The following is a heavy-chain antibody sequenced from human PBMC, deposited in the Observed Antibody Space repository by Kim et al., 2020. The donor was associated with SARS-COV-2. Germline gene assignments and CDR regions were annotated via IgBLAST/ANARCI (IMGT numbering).Heavy chain of an antibody. J-gene: IGHJ4*02. D-gene: IGHD3-16*02. CDR1: GGSISSSSYY. Sequence: SETLSLTCTVSGGSISSSSYYWGWIRQPPGKGLEWIGSIYYSGSTYYNPSLKSRVTISVDTSKNQFSLKLSSVTAADTAVYYCARFTSYYDYVWGSYRPYYFDYWGQGTLVTVSS. CDR3: ARFTSYYDYVWGSYRPYYFDY. CDR2: IYYSGST. V-gene: IGHV4-39*01.